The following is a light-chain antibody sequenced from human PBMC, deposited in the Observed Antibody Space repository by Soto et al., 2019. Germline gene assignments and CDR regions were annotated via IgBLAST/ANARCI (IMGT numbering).Light chain of an antibody. CDR1: SSNIGSNT. V-gene: IGLV1-44*01. Sequence: QSVLTQPPSASGTPGQRVTISCSGSSSNIGSNTVNWYQQLPGTAPKLLIYSNNQRPSGVPDRFSGSKSGTSASLAISGLQCEDEADDNCAAWDDSLNRVVFGGGTKLTVL. CDR3: AAWDDSLNRVV. J-gene: IGLJ2*01. CDR2: SNN.